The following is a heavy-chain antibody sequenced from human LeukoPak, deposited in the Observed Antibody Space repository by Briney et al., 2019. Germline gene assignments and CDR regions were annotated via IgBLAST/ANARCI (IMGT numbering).Heavy chain of an antibody. CDR1: SDSISSYY. Sequence: KASETLSLTCTVSSDSISSYYWSWIRQPPGEGLELIGNIYYSGSTNYNPSLKSRVTISVDTSKNQFSLKLSSVTAADTAVYYCARGNYYDGSGSLDYWGQGTLVTVSS. CDR2: IYYSGST. J-gene: IGHJ4*02. V-gene: IGHV4-59*01. D-gene: IGHD3-22*01. CDR3: ARGNYYDGSGSLDY.